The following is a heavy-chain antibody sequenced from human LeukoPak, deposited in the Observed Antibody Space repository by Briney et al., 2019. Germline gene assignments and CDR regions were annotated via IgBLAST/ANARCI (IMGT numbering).Heavy chain of an antibody. CDR1: GFTFSSYA. V-gene: IGHV3-23*01. J-gene: IGHJ5*02. D-gene: IGHD2-2*01. CDR3: AKGRDIVVVPAEPFDP. Sequence: GGSLRLSCAASGFTFSSYAMSWVRQAPGKGLEWVSAISGSGGSTYYADSVKGRFTISRDSSKNTLYLQMNSLRAEDTAVYYCAKGRDIVVVPAEPFDPWGQGTLVTVSS. CDR2: ISGSGGST.